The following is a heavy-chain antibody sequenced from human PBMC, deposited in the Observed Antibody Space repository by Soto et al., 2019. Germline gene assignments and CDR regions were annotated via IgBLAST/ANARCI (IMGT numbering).Heavy chain of an antibody. Sequence: ASVKVSCKASGGTFSSYAISWVRQAPGQGLEWMGWVSPYSNITNYAQKFQGRVTMTTETSTSTVYMELRSLRSDDTAMYYCARNGERDLGLNYYFYYGMDVWGQGTSVTVSS. CDR2: VSPYSNIT. CDR1: GGTFSSYA. V-gene: IGHV1-18*01. D-gene: IGHD3-10*01. CDR3: ARNGERDLGLNYYFYYGMDV. J-gene: IGHJ6*02.